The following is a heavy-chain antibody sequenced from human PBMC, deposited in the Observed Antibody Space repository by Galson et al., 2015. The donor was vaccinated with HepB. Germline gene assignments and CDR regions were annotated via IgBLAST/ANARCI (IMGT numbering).Heavy chain of an antibody. J-gene: IGHJ5*02. CDR1: GFTFTGSG. CDR3: ARADDGFSLHKS. D-gene: IGHD5-24*01. CDR2: ISSSSIKI. V-gene: IGHV3-48*02. Sequence: SLRLSCAASGFTFTGSGMNWVRQAPGKGLEWVSYISSSSIKIFYADSVKGRFTISRDNAKNSLSLQMTSLSDEDTAVYYCARADDGFSLHKSWGQGTLVTVSS.